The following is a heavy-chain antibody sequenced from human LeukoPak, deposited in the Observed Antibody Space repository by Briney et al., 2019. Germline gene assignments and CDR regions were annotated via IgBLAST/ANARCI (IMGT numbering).Heavy chain of an antibody. CDR2: IAPALGTA. CDR1: GGSVRGYS. Sequence: ASVKVSCKTSGGSVRGYSISWVRQAPGEGLEWMGMIAPALGTADYAQRFQGRASITTDESTGITYMELRSLRSEDTAVYYCARDRGSGWYSLEYWGQGTLVAVSS. V-gene: IGHV1-69*16. D-gene: IGHD6-19*01. CDR3: ARDRGSGWYSLEY. J-gene: IGHJ4*02.